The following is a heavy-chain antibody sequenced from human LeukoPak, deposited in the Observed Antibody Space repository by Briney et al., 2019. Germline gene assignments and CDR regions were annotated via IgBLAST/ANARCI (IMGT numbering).Heavy chain of an antibody. D-gene: IGHD2-21*01. CDR1: GGSFSGYY. CDR3: ARGRVVVIAIRDYYYYMDV. CDR2: INHSGST. J-gene: IGHJ6*03. V-gene: IGHV4-34*01. Sequence: SETLSLTCAVYGGSFSGYYWSWIRQPPGKGQEWIGEINHSGSTNYNPSLKSRVTISVDTSKNQFSLKLSSVTAAHTAVYYCARGRVVVIAIRDYYYYMDVWGKGTTVTVS.